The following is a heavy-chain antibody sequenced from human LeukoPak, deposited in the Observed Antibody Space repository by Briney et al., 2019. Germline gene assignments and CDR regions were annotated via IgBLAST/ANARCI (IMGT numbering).Heavy chain of an antibody. V-gene: IGHV4-30-2*01. Sequence: SQTLSLTCAVSGGSISSGGYSWSWIRQPPGKGLEWIGYIYHSGSTYYNPSLKSRVTISVDTSKNQFSLKLSSVTAADTAVYYCARVSFDIVNHYFDYWGQGTLVTVSS. CDR3: ARVSFDIVNHYFDY. D-gene: IGHD5-12*01. J-gene: IGHJ4*02. CDR1: GGSISSGGYS. CDR2: IYHSGST.